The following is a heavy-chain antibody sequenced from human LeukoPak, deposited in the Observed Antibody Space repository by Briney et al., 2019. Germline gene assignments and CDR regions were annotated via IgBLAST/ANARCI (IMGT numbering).Heavy chain of an antibody. CDR3: ARDPPAVLIDTYG. D-gene: IGHD2-8*01. V-gene: IGHV3-66*01. Sequence: GPLRLSCTASGFIVTNNYINWVRQAPGKGLEWVSLVYSGGSTYYADSVKGRFTISRDNSKNMVFLQMNSLRVEDTAMYYCARDPPAVLIDTYGWGQGTLVTVSS. CDR1: GFIVTNNY. CDR2: VYSGGST. J-gene: IGHJ4*02.